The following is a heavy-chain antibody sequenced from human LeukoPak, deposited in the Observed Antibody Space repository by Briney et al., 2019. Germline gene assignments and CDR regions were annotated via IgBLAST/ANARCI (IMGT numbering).Heavy chain of an antibody. CDR3: TRSPSLGGSYWGFDY. D-gene: IGHD1-26*01. CDR2: LSPDGSSS. CDR1: GFTFSTYW. V-gene: IGHV3-74*01. J-gene: IGHJ4*02. Sequence: PGGSLRLSCAASGFTFSTYWMHWVRQAPGKGLVWVSRLSPDGSSSVYADSVKGRSTVSRDNANNTLYLQMDSRRADDTAVYYCTRSPSLGGSYWGFDYWGQGTLVTVSS.